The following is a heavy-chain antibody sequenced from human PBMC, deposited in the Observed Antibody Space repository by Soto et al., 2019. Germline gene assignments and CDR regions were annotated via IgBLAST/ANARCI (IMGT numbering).Heavy chain of an antibody. J-gene: IGHJ6*02. V-gene: IGHV5-51*01. CDR3: ARQAAAGKYYYGMDV. CDR1: GYSFTTYW. D-gene: IGHD6-13*01. CDR2: IYPGDSDT. Sequence: EVQLVQSGAEVKKPGESLKFSCQGSGYSFTTYWIGWVRQMPGKGVEGMGIIYPGDSDTRYSPSFHGQVTISADKYINTTYLQWSSLKASDTAIYYFARQAAAGKYYYGMDVWGQGTTVTVSS.